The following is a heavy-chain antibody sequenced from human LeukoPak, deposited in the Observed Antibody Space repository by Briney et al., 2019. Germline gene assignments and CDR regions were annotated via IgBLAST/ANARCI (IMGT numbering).Heavy chain of an antibody. CDR3: ARLFPAAGIPFDY. Sequence: SETLSLICTVSGGSINNYYWSWIRQPAGKGLEWLGRIYASGNTNYNPSLKSRVTISVDTSKNQFSLKLSSVTAADTAVYYCARLFPAAGIPFDYWGQGTLVTVSS. D-gene: IGHD6-13*01. CDR2: IYASGNT. CDR1: GGSINNYY. J-gene: IGHJ4*02. V-gene: IGHV4-4*07.